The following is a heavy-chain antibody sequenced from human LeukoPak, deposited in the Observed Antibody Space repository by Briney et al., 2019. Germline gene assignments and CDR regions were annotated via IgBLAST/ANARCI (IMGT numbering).Heavy chain of an antibody. CDR2: INHSGST. D-gene: IGHD6-6*01. Sequence: SETLSLTCAVYGGSFSGYYWSWIRQPPGKGLEWIGEINHSGSTNYDPSLKSRVTISVDTSKNQFSLKLSSVTAADTAVYYCAREGRSGIAARLFDYWGQGTLVTVSS. CDR1: GGSFSGYY. V-gene: IGHV4-34*01. J-gene: IGHJ4*02. CDR3: AREGRSGIAARLFDY.